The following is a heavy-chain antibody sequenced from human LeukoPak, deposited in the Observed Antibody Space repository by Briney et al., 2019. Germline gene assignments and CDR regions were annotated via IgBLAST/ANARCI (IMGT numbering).Heavy chain of an antibody. J-gene: IGHJ4*02. CDR1: GFTFSSYG. V-gene: IGHV3-30*02. CDR2: IRYDGSNK. CDR3: AKVHRYYGSGSYLDY. Sequence: GGSLRLSCAASGFTFSSYGMHWVRQAPGKGLEWVAFIRYDGSNKYYADSVKGRFTISRDNSKNTLYLQMNSLRAEDTAVYYCAKVHRYYGSGSYLDYWGQGTLVTVSS. D-gene: IGHD3-10*01.